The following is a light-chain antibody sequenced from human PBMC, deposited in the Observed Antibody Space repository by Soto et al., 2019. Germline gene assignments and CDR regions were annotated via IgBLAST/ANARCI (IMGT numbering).Light chain of an antibody. Sequence: QSALTQPASVSGSPGQSITISCTGTSSDVGGYNYVSWYQQHPGKAPKLMIYDVSNRPSGVSNRFSGSKSGNTASLTISGLQAEDEADYYCSSYTSSSTLLYVFGTRTKLIVL. CDR1: SSDVGGYNY. J-gene: IGLJ1*01. V-gene: IGLV2-14*01. CDR2: DVS. CDR3: SSYTSSSTLLYV.